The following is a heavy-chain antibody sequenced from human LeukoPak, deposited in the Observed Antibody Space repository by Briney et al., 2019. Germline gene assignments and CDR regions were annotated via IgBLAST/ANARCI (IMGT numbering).Heavy chain of an antibody. CDR1: GGSFNGYY. D-gene: IGHD1-1*01. CDR3: ARGASEGYTLFDY. V-gene: IGHV4-34*01. Sequence: SETLSLTCAVYGGSFNGYYWSWIRQPPGKGLEWIGEINYSGSTNYNPSLKSRVTISVDTSKNQFSLKLSSVTAADTAVYYCARGASEGYTLFDYWGQGTLVTVSS. CDR2: INYSGST. J-gene: IGHJ4*02.